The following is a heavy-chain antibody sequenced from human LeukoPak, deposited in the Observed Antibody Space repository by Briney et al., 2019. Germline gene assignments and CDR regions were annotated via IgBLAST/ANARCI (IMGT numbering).Heavy chain of an antibody. CDR1: GGSFSGYY. Sequence: SETLSLTCAVYGGSFSGYYWSWIRQPPGKGLEWIGEINDSGRSNYKSSLKSRVTISEDTSKNQFSLKLSSVTAADTAVYYCGRGTSSSNFDYWGQGTLVTVSS. V-gene: IGHV4-34*01. CDR2: INDSGRS. J-gene: IGHJ4*02. D-gene: IGHD6-6*01. CDR3: GRGTSSSNFDY.